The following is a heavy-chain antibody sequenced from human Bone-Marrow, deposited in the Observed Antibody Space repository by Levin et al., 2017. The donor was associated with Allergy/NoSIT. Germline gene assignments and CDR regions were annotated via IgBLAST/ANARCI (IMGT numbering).Heavy chain of an antibody. V-gene: IGHV3-30*18. D-gene: IGHD3-9*01. CDR2: ISYDGSNK. Sequence: GGSLRLSCAASGFTFSSYGMHWVRQAPGKGLEWVAVISYDGSNKYYADSVKGRFTISRDNSKNTLYLQMNSLRAEDTAVYYCAKPRYFDWLLYEFDYWGQGTLVTVSS. CDR3: AKPRYFDWLLYEFDY. CDR1: GFTFSSYG. J-gene: IGHJ4*02.